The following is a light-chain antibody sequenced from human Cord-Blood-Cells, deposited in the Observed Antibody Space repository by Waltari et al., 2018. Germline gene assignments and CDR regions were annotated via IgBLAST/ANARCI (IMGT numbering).Light chain of an antibody. CDR2: AAS. CDR3: QQYYSYPRT. V-gene: IGKV1-8*01. CDR1: QCISSY. Sequence: AIRMTQSPSSFSASTGDGVTSTCRASQCISSYLALYQQKPGKAPKLLIYAASTVQSGVPSRFSGSGSGTDFTLTISCLQSEDFATYYCQQYYSYPRTFGQGTKVEIK. J-gene: IGKJ1*01.